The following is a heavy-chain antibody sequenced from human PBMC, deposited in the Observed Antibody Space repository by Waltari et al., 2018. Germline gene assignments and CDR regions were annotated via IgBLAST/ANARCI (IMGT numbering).Heavy chain of an antibody. J-gene: IGHJ4*02. CDR1: GFTFSSYA. D-gene: IGHD1-26*01. CDR2: ISGSGGST. Sequence: EVQLLESGGGLVQPGGSLRLSCAASGFTFSSYAMSGVRQAPGKGLEWVSAISGSGGSTYYADSVKGRFTISRDNSKNTLYLQMNSLRAEDTAVYYCAKVLGSVVGATCYWGQGTLVTVSS. CDR3: AKVLGSVVGATCY. V-gene: IGHV3-23*01.